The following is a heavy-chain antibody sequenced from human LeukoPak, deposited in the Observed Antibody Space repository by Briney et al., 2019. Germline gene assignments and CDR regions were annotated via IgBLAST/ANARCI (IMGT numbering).Heavy chain of an antibody. CDR2: ISGSGGST. J-gene: IGHJ4*02. CDR1: GFTFSSYA. V-gene: IGHV3-23*01. CDR3: AKGNGSGSYYNYYFDY. Sequence: GSLRLSCAASGFTFSSYAMSWVRQAPGKGLEWVSAISGSGGSTYYADSVKGRFTISRDNSKNTLYLQMNSLRAEDTAVYYCAKGNGSGSYYNYYFDYWGQGTLVTVSS. D-gene: IGHD3-10*01.